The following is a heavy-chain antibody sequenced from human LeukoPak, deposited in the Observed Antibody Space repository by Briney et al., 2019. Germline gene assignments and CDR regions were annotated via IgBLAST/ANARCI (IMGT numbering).Heavy chain of an antibody. CDR2: IKHDGNEK. CDR1: GFTYSIYS. J-gene: IGHJ4*02. CDR3: ARDLRHSGYELYDY. D-gene: IGHD5-12*01. V-gene: IGHV3-7*01. Sequence: GGSLRLSCAASGFTYSIYSMNGVPHATEEGAVCVANIKHDGNEKHYVNSVESRFTISRDNVKRSLYLQINNVRAEDTAVYYCARDLRHSGYELYDYWGQGPLVTVSS.